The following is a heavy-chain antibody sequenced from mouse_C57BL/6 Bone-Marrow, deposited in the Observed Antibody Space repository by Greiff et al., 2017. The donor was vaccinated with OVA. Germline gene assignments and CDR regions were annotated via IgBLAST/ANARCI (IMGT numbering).Heavy chain of an antibody. CDR2: IDPNSGGT. V-gene: IGHV1-72*01. D-gene: IGHD2-3*01. CDR3: ARCGDGYYNFDN. Sequence: QVQLQQPGAELVKPGASVKLSCKASGYTFTSYWMHWVKQRPGRGLEWIGRIDPNSGGTKYNEKFKSKATLTVDKPSSTASMQLSRLTSEDSAVYYCARCGDGYYNFDNWGQGTTLTVSS. CDR1: GYTFTSYW. J-gene: IGHJ2*01.